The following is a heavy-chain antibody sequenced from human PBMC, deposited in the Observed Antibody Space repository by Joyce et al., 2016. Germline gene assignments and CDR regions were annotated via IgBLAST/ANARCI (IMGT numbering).Heavy chain of an antibody. Sequence: EVQLVQSGAEVQKPGESLKISCKSSGFSFNGYWIAWVRQMPGKGLEWMGNIYPGYSRTRYSPSFQGQVTISADKSINTAYLHWSSLKASDTAIYYCARVISHSHFDTWGQGTLVTVSS. J-gene: IGHJ4*02. D-gene: IGHD2-21*01. V-gene: IGHV5-51*01. CDR1: GFSFNGYW. CDR3: ARVISHSHFDT. CDR2: IYPGYSRT.